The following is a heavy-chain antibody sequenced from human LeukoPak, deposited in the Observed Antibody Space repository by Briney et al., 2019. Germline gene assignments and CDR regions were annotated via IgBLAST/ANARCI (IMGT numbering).Heavy chain of an antibody. J-gene: IGHJ4*02. CDR3: AREGVELGRYFDWLLYFDY. CDR1: GGSISSGSYY. CDR2: IYTSGST. Sequence: SETLSLTCTVSGGSISSGSYYWSWIRQPAGKGLEWIGRIYTSGSTNYNPSLKSRVTISVDTSKNQFSLKLSSVTAADTAVYYCAREGVELGRYFDWLLYFDYWGQGTLVTVSS. D-gene: IGHD3-9*01. V-gene: IGHV4-61*02.